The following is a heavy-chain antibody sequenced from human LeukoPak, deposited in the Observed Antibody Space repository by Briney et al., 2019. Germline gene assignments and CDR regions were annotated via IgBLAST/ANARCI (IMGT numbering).Heavy chain of an antibody. Sequence: EGSLRLSCAASGFTFSRYWMSWVRQAPGKGLEWVANIKQGGSEKYFVDSVKGRFTISRDNAKNSLYLQMNSLRAEDTAVYYCARGYCSGSSCYSGFYFDYWGQGTLVTVSS. CDR1: GFTFSRYW. CDR3: ARGYCSGSSCYSGFYFDY. D-gene: IGHD2-15*01. V-gene: IGHV3-7*01. CDR2: IKQGGSEK. J-gene: IGHJ4*02.